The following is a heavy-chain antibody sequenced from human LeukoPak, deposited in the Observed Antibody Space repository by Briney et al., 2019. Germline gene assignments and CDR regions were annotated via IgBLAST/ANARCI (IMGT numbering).Heavy chain of an antibody. J-gene: IGHJ4*02. CDR3: ARGSGSSWYFYFDY. D-gene: IGHD6-13*01. CDR1: GGSISSYY. V-gene: IGHV3-11*01. Sequence: LSLTCTVSGGSISSYYWSWVRQAPGKGLEWVSVISGSGGTTFYTDSVKGRFTISRDNAKNSVYLQMNSLRAEDTALYYCARGSGSSWYFYFDYWGQGTLVTVSS. CDR2: ISGSGGTT.